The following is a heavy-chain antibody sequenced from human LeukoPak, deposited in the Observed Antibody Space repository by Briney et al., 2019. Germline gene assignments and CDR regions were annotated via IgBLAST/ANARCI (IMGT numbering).Heavy chain of an antibody. CDR1: GLNVSSHY. D-gene: IGHD6-19*01. Sequence: SGASLRLSCAASGLNVSSHYMTWVRQAPGQGLEWVSIVYSGGSKNYADSVKDRFIIYRANSQNTLFLRMDSLRAEDTAIYYCVRDGSSRWHFDYWGQGSLVTVSS. V-gene: IGHV3-66*01. CDR2: VYSGGSK. J-gene: IGHJ4*02. CDR3: VRDGSSRWHFDY.